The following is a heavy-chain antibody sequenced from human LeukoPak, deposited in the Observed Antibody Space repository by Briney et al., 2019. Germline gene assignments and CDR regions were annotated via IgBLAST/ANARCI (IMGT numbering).Heavy chain of an antibody. Sequence: GRSLRLSCAASGFXFSSYAISWVRQAPGKGLEWVSSISNSGGSTYYADSVKGRFTISRDNSKNTLYLQMNSLRAEDTAVYSCAREIGEFDYWGQGTLVTVSS. J-gene: IGHJ4*02. CDR1: GFXFSSYA. D-gene: IGHD3-3*01. CDR2: ISNSGGST. V-gene: IGHV3-23*01. CDR3: AREIGEFDY.